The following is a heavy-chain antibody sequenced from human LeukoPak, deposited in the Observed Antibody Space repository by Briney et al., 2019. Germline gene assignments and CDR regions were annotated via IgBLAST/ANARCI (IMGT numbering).Heavy chain of an antibody. D-gene: IGHD6-13*01. J-gene: IGHJ4*02. V-gene: IGHV4-59*01. Sequence: SETLSLTCTVSGGSISSYYWSWIRQPPGKGLEWIGYIYYSGSTNYNPSLKSRVTISVDTSKNQFSLKLSSVTAADTAVYYCAVAAAARPHFDYWGQGTLVTVSS. CDR1: GGSISSYY. CDR2: IYYSGST. CDR3: AVAAAARPHFDY.